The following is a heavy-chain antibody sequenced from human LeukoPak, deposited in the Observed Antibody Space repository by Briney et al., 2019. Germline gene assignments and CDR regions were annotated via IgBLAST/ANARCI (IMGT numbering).Heavy chain of an antibody. CDR3: ATKGNRYYYDSSGKDDI. D-gene: IGHD3-22*01. V-gene: IGHV1-24*01. CDR2: FDPEDGET. Sequence: GASVKVSCKVSGYTLTELSMHWVRQAPGKGLEWMGGFDPEDGETIYAQKFQGRVTMTEDTSTDTAYMELSSLRSEDTAVYYCATKGNRYYYDSSGKDDIWGQGTMVTVSS. CDR1: GYTLTELS. J-gene: IGHJ3*02.